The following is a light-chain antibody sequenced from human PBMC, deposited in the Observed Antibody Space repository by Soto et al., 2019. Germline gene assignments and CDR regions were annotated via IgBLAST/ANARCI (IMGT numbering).Light chain of an antibody. CDR2: GIS. J-gene: IGKJ2*01. V-gene: IGKV3-20*01. CDR3: HQYGSKPYT. CDR1: QAITASY. Sequence: EIVLTQSPGTMSVSPGERATLSCRASQAITASYLAWYHQRPGQAPRLLIYGISIRAPGIPDRFSGSGSGSDFTLTIDSLESEDVGVFFCHQYGSKPYTSGQGTSLQI.